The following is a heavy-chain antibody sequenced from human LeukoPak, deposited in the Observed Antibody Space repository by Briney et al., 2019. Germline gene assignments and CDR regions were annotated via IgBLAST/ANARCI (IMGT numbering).Heavy chain of an antibody. D-gene: IGHD6-19*01. CDR2: MNPNSGNT. CDR3: ARGQYSSGWFPSYYYGMDV. Sequence: ASVKVSCKASGYTFTSYGISWVRQATGQGLEWMGWMNPNSGNTGYAQKFQGRVTMTRNTSISTAYMELSSLRSEDTAVYYCARGQYSSGWFPSYYYGMDVWGQGTTVTVSS. CDR1: GYTFTSYG. J-gene: IGHJ6*02. V-gene: IGHV1-8*02.